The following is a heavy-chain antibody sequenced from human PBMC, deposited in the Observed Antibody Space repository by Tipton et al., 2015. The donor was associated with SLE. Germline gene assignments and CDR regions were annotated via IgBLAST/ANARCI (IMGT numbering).Heavy chain of an antibody. V-gene: IGHV4-39*07. CDR1: GGSISSSSYY. CDR3: ARDLGSYYGTDV. Sequence: TLSLTCTVSGGSISSSSYYWAWIRQPPGKGLEWIGRKFYSGSAFYNPSLKSRVTMSVDTSKNQFSLNLTSVTAADTAVYYCARDLGSYYGTDVWGQGTTVTVSS. D-gene: IGHD3-10*01. CDR2: KFYSGSA. J-gene: IGHJ6*02.